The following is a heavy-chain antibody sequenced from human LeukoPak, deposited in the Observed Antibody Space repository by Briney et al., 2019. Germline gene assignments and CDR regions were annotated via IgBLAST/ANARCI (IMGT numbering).Heavy chain of an antibody. Sequence: GGSLRLACAASGFTFSSYSMDSVRQAPGKGLGWVSYISSSSSTIYYADCVEGRFTISRDNAKNSLYLQMNSLRAEDTAVYYCARDYCSSTSCYRPQGDYYMDVWGKGTTVTVSS. CDR1: GFTFSSYS. J-gene: IGHJ6*03. CDR2: ISSSSSTI. D-gene: IGHD2-2*02. V-gene: IGHV3-48*04. CDR3: ARDYCSSTSCYRPQGDYYMDV.